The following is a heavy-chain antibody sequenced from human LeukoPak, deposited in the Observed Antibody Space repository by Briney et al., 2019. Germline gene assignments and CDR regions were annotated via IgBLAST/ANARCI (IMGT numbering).Heavy chain of an antibody. CDR3: ARGPFGSGSFLDY. CDR2: MNPNRGDT. V-gene: IGHV1-8*01. D-gene: IGHD3-10*01. J-gene: IGHJ4*02. CDR1: GYIFSSND. Sequence: GASVKVSCKASGYIFSSNDITWVRQAAGQGLEWMGWMNPNRGDTGYTQKFQGRVAMTRNTSITTAYMELSSLRSEDTAVYYCARGPFGSGSFLDYWGQGTLVTVSS.